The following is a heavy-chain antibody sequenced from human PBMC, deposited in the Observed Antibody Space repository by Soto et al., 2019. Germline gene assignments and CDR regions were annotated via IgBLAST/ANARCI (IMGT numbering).Heavy chain of an antibody. J-gene: IGHJ6*03. CDR1: GGSISGHY. V-gene: IGHV4-59*08. D-gene: IGHD3-16*01. CDR3: ARGPDYDLIWNYYYMDV. Sequence: QVQLQESGPGLVKPSETLSLNCSVSGGSISGHYWSWVRQTPGKGLEWIGYIYYSGSTNYNPSLKSRVTISVDTSKNHFSLRLTSVTAADTAVYYCARGPDYDLIWNYYYMDVWGKGTTVTVSS. CDR2: IYYSGST.